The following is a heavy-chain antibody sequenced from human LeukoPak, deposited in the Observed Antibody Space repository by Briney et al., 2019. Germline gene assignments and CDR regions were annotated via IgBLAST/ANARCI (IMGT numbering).Heavy chain of an antibody. D-gene: IGHD3-10*01. CDR1: GFTVSGSA. J-gene: IGHJ4*02. V-gene: IGHV3-73*01. CDR2: VRSKSTNYAT. CDR3: TRQKNYRTGFELDY. Sequence: GRSLRLSCAASGFTVSGSAMHWVRQASGKGLEWVGHVRSKSTNYATAYAASVKGRFTISRDDSKNTAYLQMNSLKIEDTAVYYCTRQKNYRTGFELDYWGRGTLVTVSS.